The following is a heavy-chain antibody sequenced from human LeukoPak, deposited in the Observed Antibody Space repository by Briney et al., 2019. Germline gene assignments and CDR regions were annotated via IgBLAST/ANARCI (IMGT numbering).Heavy chain of an antibody. D-gene: IGHD2-8*01. CDR1: GYNFISYY. CDR3: AREDVVLVDAVRYYYYGMDV. V-gene: IGHV1-46*01. J-gene: IGHJ6*02. Sequence: GASVNVTRKASGYNFISYYMHWVRLPPGQGLEWMGIINPSGGSTSYAQKFQDRVTMTRDTSTSTVYMELSSLKSEDMAVYYCAREDVVLVDAVRYYYYGMDVWGQGTTVTVSS. CDR2: INPSGGST.